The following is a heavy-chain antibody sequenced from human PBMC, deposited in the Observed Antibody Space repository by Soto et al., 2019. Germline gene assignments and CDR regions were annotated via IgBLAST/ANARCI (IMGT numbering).Heavy chain of an antibody. Sequence: ASGTLSPTCTVFGGSIRRVGFYWSWIRQTPGKGLEWIGYIYYSGSTYYNPSLKSRVTISVDTSKNQFSLKLSSVTAADTAVYYCARDAYYDMGVWGQGTTVTVSS. V-gene: IGHV4-30-4*08. CDR3: ARDAYYDMGV. CDR1: GGSIRRVGFY. CDR2: IYYSGST. J-gene: IGHJ6*02.